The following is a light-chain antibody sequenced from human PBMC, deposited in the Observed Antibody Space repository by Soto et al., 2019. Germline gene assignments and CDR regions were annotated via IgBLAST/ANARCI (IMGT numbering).Light chain of an antibody. CDR3: QQSYSSPPT. CDR2: AAS. J-gene: IGKJ1*01. Sequence: DIQMTQSPSSVSAFVGDRVTITCRASQGISTWLAWCQQKPGKAPKLLIYAASRLQSGVPSRFSGSGSGTDFSLTISSLQPEDFATCYCQQSYSSPPTFGQGTKVDIK. V-gene: IGKV1-12*01. CDR1: QGISTW.